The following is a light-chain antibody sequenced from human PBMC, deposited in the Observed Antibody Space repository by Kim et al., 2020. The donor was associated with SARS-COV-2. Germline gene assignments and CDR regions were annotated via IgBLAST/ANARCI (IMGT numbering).Light chain of an antibody. CDR2: DAS. Sequence: SSAAADRPPLTCRASQSISIWLVLYQQKRWKAPKLLIYDASSFESGVPSRFSGCVSGTEFSLTISSLQPDDFASYLCPQYNRYSYAFGQGP. J-gene: IGKJ2*01. V-gene: IGKV1-5*01. CDR3: PQYNRYSYA. CDR1: QSISIW.